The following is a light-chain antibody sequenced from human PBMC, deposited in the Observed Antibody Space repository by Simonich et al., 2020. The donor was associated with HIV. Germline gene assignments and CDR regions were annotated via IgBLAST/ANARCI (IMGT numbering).Light chain of an antibody. V-gene: IGLV1-40*01. Sequence: QSVLTQPPSVSGAPGQRVTISCTGSSSHIGAGYDVHWYQQLPGTAPKLLIYCNSNRPAGVPDRFSGSKSGTSASLAITGLQAEDEADYYCQSYDSSLSGWVFGGGTELTVL. CDR1: SSHIGAGYD. CDR3: QSYDSSLSGWV. CDR2: CNS. J-gene: IGLJ3*02.